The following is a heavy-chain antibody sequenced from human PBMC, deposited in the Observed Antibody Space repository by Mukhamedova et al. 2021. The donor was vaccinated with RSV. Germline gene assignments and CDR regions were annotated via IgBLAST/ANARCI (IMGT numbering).Heavy chain of an antibody. Sequence: GRGLEWMGMILPGDADTKYSESFQGQVTISVDTSSSISYLQWDTLKASDSATYYCARGRTPTYGFPFDYWGRGTLVTVSS. D-gene: IGHD3-10*01. CDR3: ARGRTPTYGFPFDY. CDR2: ILPGDADT. V-gene: IGHV5-51*01. J-gene: IGHJ4*02.